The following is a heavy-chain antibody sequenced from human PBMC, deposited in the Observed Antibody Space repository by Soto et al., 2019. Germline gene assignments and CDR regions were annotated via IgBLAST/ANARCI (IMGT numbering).Heavy chain of an antibody. CDR1: GFTFSSYA. CDR3: PKGGWFGEDGMDV. V-gene: IGHV3-23*01. Sequence: GGSLRLSCAASGFTFSSYAMSWVRQAPGKGLEWVSAISGSGGSTYYADSVKGRFTISRDNSKNTLYLQMNSLRAEDTAVYYCPKGGWFGEDGMDVWGQGTTVTVYS. CDR2: ISGSGGST. J-gene: IGHJ6*02. D-gene: IGHD3-10*01.